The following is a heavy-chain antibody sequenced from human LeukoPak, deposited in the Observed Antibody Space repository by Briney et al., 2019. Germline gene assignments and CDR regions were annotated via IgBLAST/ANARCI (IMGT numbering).Heavy chain of an antibody. Sequence: PSETLSLTCAVYGGSLSIFYWSWIRQPPGKGLEWIGEINHGGSTYYNPSLKSRITISVDTSKNQFSLKLSSVTAADTAVYYCARDGRMFYYDSSGYYHDYWGQGTLVTVSS. D-gene: IGHD3-22*01. CDR2: INHGGST. J-gene: IGHJ4*02. CDR1: GGSLSIFY. V-gene: IGHV4-34*01. CDR3: ARDGRMFYYDSSGYYHDY.